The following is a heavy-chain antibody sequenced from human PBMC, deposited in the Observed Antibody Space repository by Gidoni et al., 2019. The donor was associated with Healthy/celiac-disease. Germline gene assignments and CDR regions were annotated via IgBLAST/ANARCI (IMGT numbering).Heavy chain of an antibody. CDR3: ARLTSSSWYWVGVSGMDV. J-gene: IGHJ6*02. V-gene: IGHV3-7*01. D-gene: IGHD6-13*01. CDR1: GFTFSSYW. Sequence: EVQLVASGGGLVQPGGSLRLSCAASGFTFSSYWMSWVRQAPGKGLEWVANIKQDGSEKYYVDSVKGRFTISRDNAKNSLYLQMNSLRAEDTAVYYCARLTSSSWYWVGVSGMDVWGQGTTVTVSS. CDR2: IKQDGSEK.